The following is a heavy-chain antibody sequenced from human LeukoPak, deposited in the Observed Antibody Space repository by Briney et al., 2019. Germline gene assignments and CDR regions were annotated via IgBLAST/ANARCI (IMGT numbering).Heavy chain of an antibody. CDR3: ARGQFTMVRGVIWIWFDP. D-gene: IGHD3-10*01. J-gene: IGHJ5*02. Sequence: ASVKVSCKASGYTFTGYYMHWVRQAPGQGLEWMGWINPNSGGTNYAQKFQGRVTMTRDTSISTAYMEPSRLRSDDTAVYYCARGQFTMVRGVIWIWFDPWGQGTLVTVSS. CDR2: INPNSGGT. CDR1: GYTFTGYY. V-gene: IGHV1-2*02.